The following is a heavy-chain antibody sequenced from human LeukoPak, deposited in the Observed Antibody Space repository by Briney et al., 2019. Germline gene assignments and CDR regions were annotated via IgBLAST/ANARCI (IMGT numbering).Heavy chain of an antibody. J-gene: IGHJ4*02. CDR2: IYPGDSDS. CDR1: RYRFSSYW. V-gene: IGHV5-51*01. D-gene: IGHD1-14*01. CDR3: ARLRGSDKPPSY. Sequence: GESLKISCKGSRYRFSSYWIGWVRQMPGKGLEWMGIIYPGDSDSRYSPSFQGQVTISADKSISTAYLQWSSLKASDTAMYYCARLRGSDKPPSYWGQGTLVTVSS.